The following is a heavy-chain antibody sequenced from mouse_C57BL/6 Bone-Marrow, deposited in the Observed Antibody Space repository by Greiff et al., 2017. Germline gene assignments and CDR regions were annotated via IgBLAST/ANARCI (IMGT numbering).Heavy chain of an antibody. D-gene: IGHD2-5*01. CDR3: TTGKYYSSYVGLAY. CDR1: GFNIKDDY. CDR2: IDPENGDT. J-gene: IGHJ3*01. V-gene: IGHV14-4*01. Sequence: EVQLQQSGAELVRPGASVKLSCTASGFNIKDDYMHWVKQRPEQGLEWIGWIDPENGDTEYASKFQGKATITADTSSNTAYLQLSSLTSEDTAVYYGTTGKYYSSYVGLAYWGQGTLVTVSA.